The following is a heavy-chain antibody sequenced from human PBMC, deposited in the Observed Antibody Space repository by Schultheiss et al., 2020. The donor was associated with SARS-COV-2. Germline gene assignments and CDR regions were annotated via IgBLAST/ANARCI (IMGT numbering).Heavy chain of an antibody. CDR2: ISYDGSNK. D-gene: IGHD6-13*01. CDR3: AKPYSSSWGYYYYYYGMDV. V-gene: IGHV3-30*18. CDR1: GFTFSSYA. Sequence: GGSLRLSFAASGFTFSSYAMSWVRQAPGKGLEWVAVISYDGSNKYYADSVKGRFTISRDNSKNTLYLQMNSLRAEDTAVYYCAKPYSSSWGYYYYYYGMDVWGQGTTVTVSS. J-gene: IGHJ6*02.